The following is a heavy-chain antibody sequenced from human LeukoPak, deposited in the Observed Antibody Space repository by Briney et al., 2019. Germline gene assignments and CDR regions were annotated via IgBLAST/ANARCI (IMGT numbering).Heavy chain of an antibody. Sequence: SETLSLTCTVSGGSIDSYHWSWIRHPAGRGLEWIWRIYTSGSTNYNPSLKSRVTMSVDTSKNQFSLKLSSVTAADTAVYYCARVSQDYSILDGYYYYMDVWGKGTTVTVSS. V-gene: IGHV4-4*07. D-gene: IGHD4-11*01. CDR2: IYTSGST. CDR1: GGSIDSYH. CDR3: ARVSQDYSILDGYYYYMDV. J-gene: IGHJ6*03.